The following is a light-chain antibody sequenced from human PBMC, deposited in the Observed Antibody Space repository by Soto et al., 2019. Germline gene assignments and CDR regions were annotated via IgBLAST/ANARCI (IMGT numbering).Light chain of an antibody. CDR3: QQYGSSPR. J-gene: IGKJ5*01. CDR1: QSVSSY. Sequence: EIVLTQSPATLSLSPGERATLSCRASQSVSSYLAWYQQKPGLAPRLLIYDASSRATGIPDRFSGSGSGTDFTLTISRLEPEDFAVYYCQQYGSSPRFGQGTRLEIK. V-gene: IGKV3D-20*01. CDR2: DAS.